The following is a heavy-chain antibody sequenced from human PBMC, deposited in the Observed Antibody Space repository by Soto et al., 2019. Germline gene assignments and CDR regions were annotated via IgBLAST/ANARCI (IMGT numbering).Heavy chain of an antibody. CDR2: IWYDGSNK. D-gene: IGHD6-19*01. Sequence: QVQLVESGGGVVQPGRSLRLSCAASGFTFSSYGMHWVRQAPGKGLEWVAVIWYDGSNKYYADSVKGRFTISRDNSKNKLYLQMNSLRAEDTAVYYCARSEEGIAVAWEGNFDYWGQGTLVTVSS. J-gene: IGHJ4*02. CDR1: GFTFSSYG. V-gene: IGHV3-33*01. CDR3: ARSEEGIAVAWEGNFDY.